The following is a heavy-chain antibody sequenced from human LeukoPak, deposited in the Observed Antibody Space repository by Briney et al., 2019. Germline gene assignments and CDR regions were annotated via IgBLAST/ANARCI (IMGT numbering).Heavy chain of an antibody. Sequence: GGSLRLSCAASGFTFSSYAMSWVRQAPGKGLEWVSAISGSGGSTYYADSVKGRFTISRDNSKDTLYLQMDSLGAEDAALYYCTKEGASLGSGYFDYWGQGTRVTVSS. V-gene: IGHV3-23*01. D-gene: IGHD3-10*01. CDR3: TKEGASLGSGYFDY. CDR2: ISGSGGST. CDR1: GFTFSSYA. J-gene: IGHJ4*02.